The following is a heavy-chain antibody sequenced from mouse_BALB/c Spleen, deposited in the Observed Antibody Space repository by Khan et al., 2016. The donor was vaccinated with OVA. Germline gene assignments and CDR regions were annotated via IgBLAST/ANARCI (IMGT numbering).Heavy chain of an antibody. J-gene: IGHJ3*01. Sequence: EVELVESGGGLVQPGGSRKLSCTASGFTFRSFGMHWVRQAPEKGLEWVAYIGSDSSTIYYADTVKGRFTISRDNPKNTLLLQLTSLRSEDTAMYDCASSRYWCWFDSWGQGTLVTVSS. CDR3: ASSRYWCWFDS. V-gene: IGHV5-17*02. CDR2: IGSDSSTI. D-gene: IGHD2-12*01. CDR1: GFTFRSFG.